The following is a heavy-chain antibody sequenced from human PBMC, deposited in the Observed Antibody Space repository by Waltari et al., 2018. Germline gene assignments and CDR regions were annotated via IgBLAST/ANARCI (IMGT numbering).Heavy chain of an antibody. Sequence: KESGPRLVKPSETLSLNCTVSGVSVSTPLLYWTWLRHSPGTGPEWIASVFHRGTTYYNPSLRGRVSMSVNSARGQFSLKLYPVTAADTAVYFCASHERVVPVFIESWGQGILVTVSS. CDR3: ASHERVVPVFIES. V-gene: IGHV4-39*01. J-gene: IGHJ1*01. D-gene: IGHD3-22*01. CDR2: VFHRGTT. CDR1: GVSVSTPLLY.